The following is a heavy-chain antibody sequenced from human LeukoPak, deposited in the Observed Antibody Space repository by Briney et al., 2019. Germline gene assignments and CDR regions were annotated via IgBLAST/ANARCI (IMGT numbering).Heavy chain of an antibody. V-gene: IGHV4-59*01. D-gene: IGHD2-2*01. CDR3: ARGGYCSSTSCPGDAFDI. CDR1: GGSISSYY. Sequence: PSETLSLTCTVSGGSISSYYWSWIRQPPGKGLEWIGYIHYSGSTHYNPSLKSRVTISVDTSKNQVSLKLRSVTAADTAVYYCARGGYCSSTSCPGDAFDIWGQGTMATVSS. CDR2: IHYSGST. J-gene: IGHJ3*02.